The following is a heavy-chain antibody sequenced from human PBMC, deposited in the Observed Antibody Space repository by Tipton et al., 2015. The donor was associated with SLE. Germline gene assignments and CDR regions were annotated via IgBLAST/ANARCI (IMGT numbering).Heavy chain of an antibody. CDR2: VHHSGST. CDR1: GYSISSGYY. CDR3: ASTQRYNWNFFDY. D-gene: IGHD1-7*01. J-gene: IGHJ4*02. V-gene: IGHV4-38-2*01. Sequence: GLVKPSETLSLSCAVSGYSISSGYYWGWIRQPPGKGLEWIGSVHHSGSTFYNPSLKTRVSFSVDTSTNQFSLSLGSVTAADTAVYYCASTQRYNWNFFDYWGPGILVTVSS.